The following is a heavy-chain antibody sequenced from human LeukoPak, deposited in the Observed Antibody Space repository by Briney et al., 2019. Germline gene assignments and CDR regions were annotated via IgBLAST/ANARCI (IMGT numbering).Heavy chain of an antibody. V-gene: IGHV1-2*06. CDR1: GYTFTGFY. CDR3: ARESSTRNGMDV. D-gene: IGHD2-2*01. CDR2: INPNTGGT. J-gene: IGHJ6*02. Sequence: ASVKVSCKASGYTFTGFYIHWVRQAPGQGLEWMGRINPNTGGTNYAQKFQGRVTMTRDTSISTAYMELSGLRSEDTAVYYCARESSTRNGMDVWGQGTTVTVSS.